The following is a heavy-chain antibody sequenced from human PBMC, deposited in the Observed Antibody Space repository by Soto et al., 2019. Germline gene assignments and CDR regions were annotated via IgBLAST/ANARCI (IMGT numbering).Heavy chain of an antibody. Sequence: QVQLVQSGAEVKKPGSSVKVSCKASGGTFSSYAISWVRQAPGQGLEWMGGIIPIFGTANYAQKFQGRVTITADESQSTAYMELSSLRSEDTAVYYCARDRADRVDWTNYYCYGMDVWGQGTTVTVSS. CDR2: IIPIFGTA. J-gene: IGHJ6*02. CDR1: GGTFSSYA. D-gene: IGHD3-9*01. CDR3: ARDRADRVDWTNYYCYGMDV. V-gene: IGHV1-69*12.